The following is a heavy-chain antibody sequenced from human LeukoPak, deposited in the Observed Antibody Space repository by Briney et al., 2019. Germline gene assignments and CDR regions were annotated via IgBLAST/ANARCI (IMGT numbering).Heavy chain of an antibody. Sequence: ASVKASCKASGGTFSSYAISWVRQAPGQGLEWMGGIIPIFGTANYAQKFQGRVTITADESTSTAYMELSSLRSEDTAVYYCARVSSHMVRDEVWGQGTLVTVSS. CDR3: ARVSSHMVRDEV. V-gene: IGHV1-69*13. CDR1: GGTFSSYA. D-gene: IGHD3-10*01. CDR2: IIPIFGTA. J-gene: IGHJ4*02.